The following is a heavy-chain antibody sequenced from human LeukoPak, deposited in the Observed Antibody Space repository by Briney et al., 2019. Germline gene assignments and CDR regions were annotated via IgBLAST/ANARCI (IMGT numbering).Heavy chain of an antibody. D-gene: IGHD3-16*01. Sequence: LSGGSLRLSCAASGFSFSTYWMSWVRQAPGKGLEWVANIKQYGSEKNYVDSVKGRFTIFRDNARNSLYLQMNSLRAEDTAVYYCASHSYGYNHWGQGTLVIVSS. CDR1: GFSFSTYW. CDR2: IKQYGSEK. CDR3: ASHSYGYNH. J-gene: IGHJ5*02. V-gene: IGHV3-7*01.